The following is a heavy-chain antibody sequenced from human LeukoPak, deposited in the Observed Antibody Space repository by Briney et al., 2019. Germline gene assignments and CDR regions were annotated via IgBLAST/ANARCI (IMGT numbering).Heavy chain of an antibody. CDR3: ARGRMYSSGWYNNWFVP. CDR2: MNPNSGNT. D-gene: IGHD6-19*01. V-gene: IGHV1-8*01. CDR1: GYTFTSYD. J-gene: IGHJ5*02. Sequence: GASVKVSCKASGYTFTSYDINWVRQATGQGLEWMGWMNPNSGNTGYAQKFQGRVTMTRNTSISTAYMELSSLRSEDTAVYYCARGRMYSSGWYNNWFVPWGQGTLVTVSS.